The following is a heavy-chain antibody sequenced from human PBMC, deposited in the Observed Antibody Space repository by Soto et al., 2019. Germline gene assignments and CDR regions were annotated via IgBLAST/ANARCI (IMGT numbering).Heavy chain of an antibody. V-gene: IGHV4-59*01. CDR3: ARSDGRY. CDR1: GGSISSYY. CDR2: IYYSGST. Sequence: QVQLQESGPGLVKLSETLSLTCTVSGGSISSYYWSWIRQPPGKGLEWIGYIYYSGSTNYNPSLKSRVTISVDTSKNQFSLKLSSVTAADTAVYYCARSDGRYWGQGTLVTVSS. J-gene: IGHJ4*02.